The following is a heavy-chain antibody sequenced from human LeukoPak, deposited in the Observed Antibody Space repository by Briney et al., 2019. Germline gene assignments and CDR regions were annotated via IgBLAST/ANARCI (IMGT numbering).Heavy chain of an antibody. CDR3: TSAYDSSGYYPGTFDY. J-gene: IGHJ4*02. CDR2: IRSKAYGGTT. CDR1: GFTFGDYA. Sequence: GRSLRLSCTASGFTFGDYAMSWVRQAPGKGLEWVGFIRSKAYGGTTEYAASVKGRFTISRDASKSIAYLQMNSLKTEDTAVYYCTSAYDSSGYYPGTFDYWGQGTLVTVSS. D-gene: IGHD3-22*01. V-gene: IGHV3-49*04.